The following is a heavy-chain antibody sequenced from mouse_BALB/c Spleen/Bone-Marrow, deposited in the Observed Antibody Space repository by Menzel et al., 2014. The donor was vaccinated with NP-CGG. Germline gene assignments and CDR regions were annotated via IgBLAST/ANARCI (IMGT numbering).Heavy chain of an antibody. Sequence: EVQGVESGGGLVQPGGSRKLYCAASGFTFSSFGMHWVRQAPEKGLEWVAYISSGSSTIYYADTVKGRFTISRDNPKNTLFLQMTSLRSEDTAMYYCARGGNFAWFAYWGQGTLVTVSA. J-gene: IGHJ3*01. CDR3: ARGGNFAWFAY. D-gene: IGHD2-1*01. CDR1: GFTFSSFG. V-gene: IGHV5-17*02. CDR2: ISSGSSTI.